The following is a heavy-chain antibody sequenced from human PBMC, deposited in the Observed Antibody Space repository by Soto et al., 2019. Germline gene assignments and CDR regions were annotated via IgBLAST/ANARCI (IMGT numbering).Heavy chain of an antibody. Sequence: QLQLQESGPGLVKPSETLSLTCAVTGGSININTYSWGWIRQPPGKGLEWIGSIYYRVSTYYNPSLKSRVTIYVDTSMNQFSLKLSSVTAADTAVYYCARHVGAAIGELDYWGQGTLVTVSS. D-gene: IGHD3-3*01. J-gene: IGHJ4*02. CDR2: IYYRVST. CDR1: GGSININTYS. V-gene: IGHV4-39*01. CDR3: ARHVGAAIGELDY.